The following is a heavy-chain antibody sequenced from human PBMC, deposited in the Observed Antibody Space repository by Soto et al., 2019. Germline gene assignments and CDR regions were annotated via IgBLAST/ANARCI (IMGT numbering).Heavy chain of an antibody. CDR3: VRLGSSGWTFFDY. J-gene: IGHJ4*02. D-gene: IGHD6-19*01. V-gene: IGHV4-59*01. CDR2: IYYSGST. Sequence: SETLSLTCTVSGGSISGYHWSWIRQPPGKGLERIGYIYYSGSTNYIPSIKSRVSISVDTSKNQFSLKLRSVTAADTAEYYCVRLGSSGWTFFDYWGQGTLVTVSS. CDR1: GGSISGYH.